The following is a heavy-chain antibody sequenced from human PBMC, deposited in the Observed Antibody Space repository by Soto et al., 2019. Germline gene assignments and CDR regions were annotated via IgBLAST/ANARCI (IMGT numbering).Heavy chain of an antibody. D-gene: IGHD6-13*01. CDR2: IRWNSGSI. CDR1: GFTFDDYA. J-gene: IGHJ4*02. CDR3: AKDVYSSSWYGYFDY. V-gene: IGHV3-9*01. Sequence: EVQLVESGGGLVQPGRSLRLSCAASGFTFDDYAMHWVRQAPGKGLEWVSGIRWNSGSIGYADSVKGRFTISRDNAKNSLYLQMNSLRAEDTALYYCAKDVYSSSWYGYFDYWGQGTLVTVSS.